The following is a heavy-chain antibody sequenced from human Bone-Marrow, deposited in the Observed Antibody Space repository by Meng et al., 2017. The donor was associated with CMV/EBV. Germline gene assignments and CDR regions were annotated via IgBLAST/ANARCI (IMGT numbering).Heavy chain of an antibody. CDR3: ASGSYFYGFDY. Sequence: CKSSGGTFSSYGISWVRQAPGQGLEWMGRVIPIFGTANYAQKFQGRVTITADKSTSTAYMELSSLRSEDTAVYYCASGSYFYGFDYWGQGTLVTVSS. CDR1: GGTFSSYG. D-gene: IGHD1-26*01. J-gene: IGHJ4*02. V-gene: IGHV1-69*06. CDR2: VIPIFGTA.